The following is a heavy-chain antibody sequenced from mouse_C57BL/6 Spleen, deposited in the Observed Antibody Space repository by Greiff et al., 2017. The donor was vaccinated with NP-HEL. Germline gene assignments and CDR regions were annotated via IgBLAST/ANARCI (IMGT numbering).Heavy chain of an antibody. CDR2: IYPGSGST. J-gene: IGHJ2*01. V-gene: IGHV1-55*01. CDR1: GYTFTSYW. Sequence: QVQLQQPGAELVKPGASVKMSCKASGYTFTSYWITWVKQRPGQGLEWIGDIYPGSGSTNYNEKFKSKATLTVDTSSSTAYMQLSSLTSEDSAVYYRAKEQLRLRYFDYWGQGTTLTVSS. D-gene: IGHD3-2*02. CDR3: AKEQLRLRYFDY.